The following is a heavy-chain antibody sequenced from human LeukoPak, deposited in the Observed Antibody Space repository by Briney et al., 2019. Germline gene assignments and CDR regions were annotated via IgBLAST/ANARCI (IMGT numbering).Heavy chain of an antibody. CDR1: GGSISSGGYY. Sequence: SETLSLTCTVSGGSISSGGYYWSWIRQHPGKGLEWIGYIYYSGSTYYNPSLKSRVTISVDTSEKQFSLKLSSVTAADTAVYYCVTYYFDSSGPKKNYWGQGTLVTVSS. CDR3: VTYYFDSSGPKKNY. J-gene: IGHJ4*02. CDR2: IYYSGST. D-gene: IGHD3-22*01. V-gene: IGHV4-31*03.